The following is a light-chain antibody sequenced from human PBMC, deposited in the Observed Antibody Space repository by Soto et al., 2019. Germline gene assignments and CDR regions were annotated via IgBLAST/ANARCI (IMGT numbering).Light chain of an antibody. CDR3: ASWDDSLNGVV. CDR2: YND. J-gene: IGLJ2*01. V-gene: IGLV1-36*01. Sequence: QSVLTQPPSVSAAPRQRVTISCSGSSSNIGNNAVNWYQQLPGKAPRVLIYYNDLLSSGVSDRFSGSKSGTSASLAISALQSEDEAAYYCASWDDSLNGVVFGGGTKLTV. CDR1: SSNIGNNA.